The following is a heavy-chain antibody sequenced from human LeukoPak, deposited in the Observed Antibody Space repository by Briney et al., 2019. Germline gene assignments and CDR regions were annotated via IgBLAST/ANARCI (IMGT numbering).Heavy chain of an antibody. D-gene: IGHD2-2*01. CDR3: ARPPSSYYYYYMDV. V-gene: IGHV3-21*01. CDR1: GFMFNSYS. CDR2: ISRSSSFT. J-gene: IGHJ6*03. Sequence: GGSLRLSCAASGFMFNSYSMNWVRQAPGKGLEWISTISRSSSFTYYSDSVKGRFTISRDNAENSLYLQMNSLRVEDTAVYYCARPPSSYYYYYMDVWGEGTTVTVSS.